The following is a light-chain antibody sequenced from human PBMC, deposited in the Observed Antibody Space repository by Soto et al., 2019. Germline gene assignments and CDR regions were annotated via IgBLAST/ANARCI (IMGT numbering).Light chain of an antibody. CDR2: RAS. CDR1: QSVAGGY. CDR3: HQYVTSPRT. V-gene: IGKV3-20*01. J-gene: IGKJ1*01. Sequence: EIVLTQSPGTLSLSPGERATLSCRASQSVAGGYLAWYQHKAGQAPRLLFFRASTRATGFPDRFSGGGSGTDFTLTISILEPEDFAMYYCHQYVTSPRTFGQGTKVDIK.